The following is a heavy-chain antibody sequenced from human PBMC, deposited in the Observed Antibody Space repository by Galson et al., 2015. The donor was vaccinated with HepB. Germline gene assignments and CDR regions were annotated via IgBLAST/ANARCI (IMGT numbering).Heavy chain of an antibody. Sequence: ETLSLTCPVSGGSVSSSSYYWGWIRQPPGKGLEWIGSIYYTGRTFYSPSLKSRVTISLDTSKNQFSLELSSVTAADTAVYYCAREATSQVMGWGQGTLVTVSS. D-gene: IGHD3-16*01. V-gene: IGHV4-39*01. CDR1: GGSVSSSSYY. CDR3: AREATSQVMG. J-gene: IGHJ4*02. CDR2: IYYTGRT.